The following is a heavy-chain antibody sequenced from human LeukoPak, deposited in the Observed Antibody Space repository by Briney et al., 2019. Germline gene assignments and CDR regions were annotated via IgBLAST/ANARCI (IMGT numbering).Heavy chain of an antibody. CDR3: ARYHFVVVPAAIGGFDF. Sequence: GASVKVSGKASGYTFTSYDINWVRQAPGQGLEWMGWISTYNGNTNYAQTLQGRVTMTTDTSTSTAYMELRSLRSDDTAVYFCARYHFVVVPAAIGGFDFWGQGTLVTVSS. CDR2: ISTYNGNT. CDR1: GYTFTSYD. D-gene: IGHD2-2*01. J-gene: IGHJ4*02. V-gene: IGHV1-18*01.